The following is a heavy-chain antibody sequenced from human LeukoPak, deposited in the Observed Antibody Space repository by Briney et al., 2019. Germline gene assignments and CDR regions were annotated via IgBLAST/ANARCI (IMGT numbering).Heavy chain of an antibody. Sequence: GGSLRLSCAASGFTFSSYGIHWVRQAPGKGLEWVAVISYDGSGQEFADSMKGRFTISRDNSKNTVFLQMNSLRAEDTAIYYCAKCGYSYGFLYYWGQGTLVTVS. CDR3: AKCGYSYGFLYY. D-gene: IGHD5-18*01. CDR2: ISYDGSGQ. CDR1: GFTFSSYG. V-gene: IGHV3-30*18. J-gene: IGHJ4*02.